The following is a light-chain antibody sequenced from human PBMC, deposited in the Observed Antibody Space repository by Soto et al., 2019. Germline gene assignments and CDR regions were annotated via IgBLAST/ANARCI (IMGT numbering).Light chain of an antibody. Sequence: DIQMKQYSSSLSSSVLDIATITCQASQHINIYLNWYQHQPGKAAKLLIFDASNLATGVPSRFSGSGSGTDFTFTISSLQPEDFATYYCQQYHNFPITFGKGTRLEIK. V-gene: IGKV1-33*01. CDR3: QQYHNFPIT. CDR2: DAS. J-gene: IGKJ5*01. CDR1: QHINIY.